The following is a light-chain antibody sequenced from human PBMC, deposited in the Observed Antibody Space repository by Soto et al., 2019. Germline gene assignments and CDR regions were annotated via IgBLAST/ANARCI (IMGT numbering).Light chain of an antibody. V-gene: IGLV2-14*03. J-gene: IGLJ2*01. CDR1: SSDVGGYNY. Sequence: QAVLTQPASVSGSPGQSIAISCTGTSSDVGGYNYVSWYQQHPGKAPKLIIYDVSSRPSGVSDRISGSKSVHTASLTISGLQAEDEADYYCSSYTSSSTLVFGGGTKLTVL. CDR2: DVS. CDR3: SSYTSSSTLV.